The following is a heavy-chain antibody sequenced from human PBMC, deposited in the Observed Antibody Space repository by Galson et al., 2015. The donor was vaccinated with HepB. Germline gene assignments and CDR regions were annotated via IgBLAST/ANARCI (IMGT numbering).Heavy chain of an antibody. CDR1: GYTFTGYY. CDR3: ARGLAFERDIVVVVAHAGMDV. D-gene: IGHD2-15*01. Sequence: SVKVSCKASGYTFTGYYMHWVRQAPGQGLEWMGWINPNSGGTNYAQKFQGWVTMTRDTSISTAYMELSRLRSDDTAVYYCARGLAFERDIVVVVAHAGMDVWGQGTTVTVSS. V-gene: IGHV1-2*04. J-gene: IGHJ6*02. CDR2: INPNSGGT.